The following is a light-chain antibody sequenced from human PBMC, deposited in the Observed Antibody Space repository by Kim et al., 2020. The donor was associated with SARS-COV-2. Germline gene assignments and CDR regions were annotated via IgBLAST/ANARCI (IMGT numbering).Light chain of an antibody. CDR2: QDS. V-gene: IGLV3-1*01. CDR1: KLGDKY. CDR3: QSWDSSVV. Sequence: SYELTQPPSVSVSPGQTASITCSGDKLGDKYACWYQQKPGQSPVLVIYQDSKRPSGIPERFSGSNSGNTATLTISGTQAVDEADYYSQSWDSSVVFGGGT. J-gene: IGLJ2*01.